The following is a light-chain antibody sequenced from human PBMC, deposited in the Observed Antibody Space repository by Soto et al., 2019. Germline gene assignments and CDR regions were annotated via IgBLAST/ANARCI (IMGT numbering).Light chain of an antibody. CDR3: QQFSSYPLT. CDR1: QTVRNNY. CDR2: DAS. J-gene: IGKJ4*01. Sequence: EFVLTQSPGTLSLSPGERATLSCRASQTVRNNYLAWYQQKPGQAPRLLIYDASSSATGIPDRFSGGGSGTDFTLTISRLEPEDFVVYYCQQFSSYPLTFGGGTKVDIK. V-gene: IGKV3-20*01.